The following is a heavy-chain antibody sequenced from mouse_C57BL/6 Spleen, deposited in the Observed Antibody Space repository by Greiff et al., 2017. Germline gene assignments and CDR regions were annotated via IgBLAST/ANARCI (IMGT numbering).Heavy chain of an antibody. V-gene: IGHV5-16*01. CDR1: GFTFSDYY. J-gene: IGHJ2*01. CDR3: ARGGDYYGSSYFDY. D-gene: IGHD1-1*01. CDR2: INYDGSST. Sequence: DVKLVESEGGLVQPGSSMKLSCTASGFTFSDYYMAWVRQVPEKGLEWVANINYDGSSTYYLDSLKSRFIISRDNSKNILYLQMSSLKSEDTATYYCARGGDYYGSSYFDYWGQGTTLTVSS.